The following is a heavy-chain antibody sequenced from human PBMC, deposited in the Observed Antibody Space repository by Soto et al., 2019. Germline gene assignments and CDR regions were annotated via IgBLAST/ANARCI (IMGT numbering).Heavy chain of an antibody. D-gene: IGHD3-22*01. V-gene: IGHV3-23*01. Sequence: GGSLRLSCAASGFTFSSYAMSWVRQAPGKGLEWVSAISGSGGSTYYADSVMGRFTISRDNSKNTLYLQMISLRAEDPAVDYCVKSYDYDGTGYRRAYDAFDIWGQGTMVTVSS. CDR1: GFTFSSYA. CDR2: ISGSGGST. CDR3: VKSYDYDGTGYRRAYDAFDI. J-gene: IGHJ3*02.